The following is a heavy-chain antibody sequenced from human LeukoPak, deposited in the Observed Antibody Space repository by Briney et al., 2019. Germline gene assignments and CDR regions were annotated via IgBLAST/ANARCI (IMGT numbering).Heavy chain of an antibody. CDR3: ARALSD. Sequence: SETLSLTCTVSGYSISSGYYWGWIRQPPGKGLEWIGSIYHSGNTYYNPSLKRRVTISVDTSKNQFSLKLSSVTAADTAVYYCARALSDWGQGTLVTVSS. V-gene: IGHV4-38-2*02. CDR1: GYSISSGYY. D-gene: IGHD1-26*01. J-gene: IGHJ4*02. CDR2: IYHSGNT.